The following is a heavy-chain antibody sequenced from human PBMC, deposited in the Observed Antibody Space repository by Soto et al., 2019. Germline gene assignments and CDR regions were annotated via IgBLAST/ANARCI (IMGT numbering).Heavy chain of an antibody. Sequence: PSETLSRTGTVSGGSISSYYWRWIRQPPGKGLEWIGYIYYSGSTNYNPSLKSRVTISVDTSKNQFSLKLSSVTAADTAVYCCAGGGYCTNGVWYTDYYYYMDVWGKGTTVTVSS. CDR3: AGGGYCTNGVWYTDYYYYMDV. J-gene: IGHJ6*03. CDR1: GGSISSYY. V-gene: IGHV4-59*08. CDR2: IYYSGST. D-gene: IGHD2-8*01.